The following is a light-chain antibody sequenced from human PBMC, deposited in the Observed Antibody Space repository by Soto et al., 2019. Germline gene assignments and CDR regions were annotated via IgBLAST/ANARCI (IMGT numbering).Light chain of an antibody. V-gene: IGKV1-5*01. CDR2: DAS. J-gene: IGKJ1*01. Sequence: DIQMTQSPSALSASVGDRATLTCRASQSISSWYAWYQQKPGKAPNLLIYDASTLQSGVPSRFSGSGSGTDFTLTISRLQSEDFATEYCQQYYSNPPTFGQGTKVDI. CDR3: QQYYSNPPT. CDR1: QSISSW.